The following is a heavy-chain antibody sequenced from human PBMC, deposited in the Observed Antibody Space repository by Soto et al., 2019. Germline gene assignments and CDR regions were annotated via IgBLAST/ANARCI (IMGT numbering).Heavy chain of an antibody. D-gene: IGHD1-1*01. Sequence: SETLSLTCTVSGGSISSGDYYWSWIRQPPGKGLEWIGYIYYSGSTYYNPSLKSRVTISVDTSKNQFSLKLSSVTAADTAVYYCARDLGRLSLTYYYYGMDCWGPGTTVNVSS. CDR3: ARDLGRLSLTYYYYGMDC. CDR1: GGSISSGDYY. V-gene: IGHV4-30-4*01. J-gene: IGHJ6*02. CDR2: IYYSGST.